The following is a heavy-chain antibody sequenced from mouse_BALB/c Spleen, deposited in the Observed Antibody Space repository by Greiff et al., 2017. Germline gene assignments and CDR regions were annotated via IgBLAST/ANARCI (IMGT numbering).Heavy chain of an antibody. CDR1: GFTFSSYT. CDR3: TRDGDGSSSYFDY. CDR2: ISSGGSYT. J-gene: IGHJ2*01. V-gene: IGHV5-6-4*01. D-gene: IGHD1-1*01. Sequence: DVKLVESGGGLVKPGGSLKLSCAASGFTFSSYTMSWVRQTPEKRLEWVATISSGGSYTYYPDSVKGRFTISRDNAKNTLYLQMSSLKSEDTAMYYCTRDGDGSSSYFDYWGQGTTLTVSS.